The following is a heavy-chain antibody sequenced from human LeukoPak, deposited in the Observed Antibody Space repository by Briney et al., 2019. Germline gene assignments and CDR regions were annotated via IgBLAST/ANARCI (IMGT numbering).Heavy chain of an antibody. CDR3: ASYLTGALYFDL. Sequence: SETLSLTCTVSGGSISSYYWSWIRQPPGKGLEWIGYIYPSGSTNYNPSLKSRVTMSVDTAKNQFSLKLSSVTAADTAVYYCASYLTGALYFDLWGRGTLVTVSS. CDR2: IYPSGST. CDR1: GGSISSYY. V-gene: IGHV4-59*12. D-gene: IGHD7-27*01. J-gene: IGHJ2*01.